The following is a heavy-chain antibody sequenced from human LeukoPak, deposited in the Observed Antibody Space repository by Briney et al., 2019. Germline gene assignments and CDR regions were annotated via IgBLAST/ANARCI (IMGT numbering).Heavy chain of an antibody. CDR3: ARNPPITIFRDSWFDP. CDR2: IIPILGIA. J-gene: IGHJ5*02. D-gene: IGHD3-9*01. CDR1: GGTFSSYA. V-gene: IGHV1-69*04. Sequence: ASVKVSCKASGGTFSSYAISWVRQAPGQGLEWMGRIIPILGIANYAQKFQGRVTITADKSTSTAYMELSSLRSEDTAVYYCARNPPITIFRDSWFDPWGQGTLVTVSS.